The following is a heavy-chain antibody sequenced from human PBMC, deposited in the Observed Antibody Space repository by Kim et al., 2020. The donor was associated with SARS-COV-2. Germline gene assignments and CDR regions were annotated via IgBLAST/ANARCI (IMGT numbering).Heavy chain of an antibody. CDR1: GYTFRAYG. Sequence: ASVKVSCRASGYTFRAYGISWVRQAPGQGLEWMGWISIYNGDTSFAQNLQDRVTLTTDTSTSTVYMELRSLRSDDTALYYCARISGSYYGGSWFDPWGQGTLVTVSS. CDR3: ARISGSYYGGSWFDP. CDR2: ISIYNGDT. V-gene: IGHV1-18*01. D-gene: IGHD1-26*01. J-gene: IGHJ5*02.